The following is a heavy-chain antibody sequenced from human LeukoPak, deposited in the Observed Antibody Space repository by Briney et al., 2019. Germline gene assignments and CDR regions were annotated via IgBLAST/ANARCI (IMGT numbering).Heavy chain of an antibody. CDR1: GGSISSSSYY. CDR2: IYYSGST. Sequence: SETLSLTCTVSGGSISSSSYYWGWIRQPPGKGLEWTGSIYYSGSTYYNPSLKSRVTISVDTSKNQFSLKLSSVTAADTAVYYCARRYDFSPFDYWGQGILVTVSS. CDR3: ARRYDFSPFDY. D-gene: IGHD3-3*01. V-gene: IGHV4-39*01. J-gene: IGHJ4*02.